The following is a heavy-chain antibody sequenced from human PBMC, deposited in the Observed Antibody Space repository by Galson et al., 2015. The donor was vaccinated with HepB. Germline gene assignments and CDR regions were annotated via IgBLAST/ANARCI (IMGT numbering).Heavy chain of an antibody. CDR1: GFTFSSYA. CDR3: AREPPPPGGSGIGAFDI. V-gene: IGHV3-64*01. CDR2: ISSNGGST. D-gene: IGHD3-10*01. Sequence: SLRLSCAASGFTFSSYAMHWVRQAPGKGLEYVSAISSNGGSTYYANSVKGRFTISRDNSKNTLYLQMGSLRAEDMAVYYCAREPPPPGGSGIGAFDIWGQGTMVTVSS. J-gene: IGHJ3*02.